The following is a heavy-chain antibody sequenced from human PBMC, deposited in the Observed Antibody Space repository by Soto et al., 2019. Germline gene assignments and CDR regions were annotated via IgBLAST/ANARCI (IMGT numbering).Heavy chain of an antibody. CDR1: GFIFSDYY. V-gene: IGHV3-11*01. Sequence: PGGSLRLSCAASGFIFSDYYMNWVRQSPGKGLEWIAYISSSGTFIYYTESVKGRFTISRDNAKNSLYLQMDSLGPEDTAMYFFAKAEEMAAIAYWGQGT. CDR3: AKAEEMAAIAY. CDR2: ISSSGTFI. D-gene: IGHD2-21*01. J-gene: IGHJ4*02.